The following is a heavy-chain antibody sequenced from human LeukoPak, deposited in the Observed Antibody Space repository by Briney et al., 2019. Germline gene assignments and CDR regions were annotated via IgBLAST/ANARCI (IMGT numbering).Heavy chain of an antibody. CDR3: ANPAPGIAVAGSVY. V-gene: IGHV3-23*01. CDR1: GFTFSSYA. Sequence: GGSLRLSCAASGFTFSSYAMSWVRQAPGKGLQWVSATSGGGGSSYYADSVKGRFTISSDYSKNTLHLQMNTLRAEDTAVYYCANPAPGIAVAGSVYWGQGTLVTVSS. D-gene: IGHD6-19*01. CDR2: TSGGGGSS. J-gene: IGHJ4*02.